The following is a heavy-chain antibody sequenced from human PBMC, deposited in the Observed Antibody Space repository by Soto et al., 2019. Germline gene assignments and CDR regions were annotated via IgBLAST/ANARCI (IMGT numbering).Heavy chain of an antibody. V-gene: IGHV3-15*07. CDR3: AWDNSGRFRTDH. D-gene: IGHD4-4*01. J-gene: IGHJ4*02. Sequence: EVQLVESGGGLVKPGDSLRLSFAVSGLKFSDAWMNWVRQAPGKGLEWVGRIKNKGGGETKDYAAPVKCRFAISRDDSRDTLYLQMNSLKIEDTAVYYCAWDNSGRFRTDHWGQGTLVTVS. CDR2: IKNKGGGETK. CDR1: GLKFSDAW.